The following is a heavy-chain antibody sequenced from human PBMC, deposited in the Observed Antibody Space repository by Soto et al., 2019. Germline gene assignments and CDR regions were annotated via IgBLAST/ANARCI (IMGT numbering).Heavy chain of an antibody. J-gene: IGHJ4*02. V-gene: IGHV3-21*01. Sequence: EVQLVESGGGLVKPGGSLRLSCAASGFTFSSYSMNWVRQAPGKGLEWVSSISSSSSYIYYADSVKGRFTISRDNAKNSLYLQMNSLRAEDTAVYYCARGRDYDFWSGYHTNFDYWGQGTLVTVSS. CDR3: ARGRDYDFWSGYHTNFDY. D-gene: IGHD3-3*01. CDR1: GFTFSSYS. CDR2: ISSSSSYI.